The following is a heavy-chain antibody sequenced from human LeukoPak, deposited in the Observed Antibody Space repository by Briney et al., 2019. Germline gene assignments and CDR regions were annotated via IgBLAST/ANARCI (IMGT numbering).Heavy chain of an antibody. D-gene: IGHD3-22*01. Sequence: SVKVSCKASGGTFSSYAISWVRQAPGQGLEWMGRIIPIFGTANYAQKFQGRVTITTDESTSTAYMELSSLRSEDPAVYYCAREDRYYYDSSGSYYYYYYMDVWGKGTTVTVSS. CDR1: GGTFSSYA. V-gene: IGHV1-69*05. CDR2: IIPIFGTA. CDR3: AREDRYYYDSSGSYYYYYYMDV. J-gene: IGHJ6*03.